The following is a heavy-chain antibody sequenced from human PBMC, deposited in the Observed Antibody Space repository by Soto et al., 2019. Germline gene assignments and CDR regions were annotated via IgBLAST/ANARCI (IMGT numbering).Heavy chain of an antibody. J-gene: IGHJ6*02. Sequence: QVKLVQSRAEVKKPGSSVRVSCKASGTIFSSYTISWVRQAPGQGLEWMGRIIPILGETNSAQKFQGRVTLTADKSTNTAYMELNSLRLEDTALYYCARGLGGRMDDWGQGTMVTVSS. D-gene: IGHD3-16*01. CDR1: GTIFSSYT. CDR2: IIPILGET. CDR3: ARGLGGRMDD. V-gene: IGHV1-69*08.